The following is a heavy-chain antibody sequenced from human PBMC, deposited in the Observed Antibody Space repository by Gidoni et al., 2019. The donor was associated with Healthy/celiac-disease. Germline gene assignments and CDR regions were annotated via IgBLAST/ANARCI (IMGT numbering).Heavy chain of an antibody. Sequence: QLQLQESGPGLVKPSETLSLTCIVSGGSISTSSYYWGWIRQPPGKGLEWIGSIYYSGSTYYNPSLKSRVTISVDTSKNQFSLKLSSVTAADTAVYYCARDLSIRGGTVLYYYYGMDVWGQGTTVTVSS. CDR2: IYYSGST. CDR3: ARDLSIRGGTVLYYYYGMDV. V-gene: IGHV4-39*07. J-gene: IGHJ6*02. D-gene: IGHD3-10*01. CDR1: GGSISTSSYY.